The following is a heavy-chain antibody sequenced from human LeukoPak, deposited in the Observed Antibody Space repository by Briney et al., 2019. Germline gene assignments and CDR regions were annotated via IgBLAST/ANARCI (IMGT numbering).Heavy chain of an antibody. CDR3: ARRDVGATEGGFDY. J-gene: IGHJ4*02. D-gene: IGHD1-26*01. CDR2: IVPVFGTT. CDR1: GDTFSSYG. Sequence: GASVKVSCKASGDTFSSYGISWVRQAPGQGLEWMGEIVPVFGTTNYEQKFQGRVTITADESTSTVYMELRSLRSEDTAMYYCARRDVGATEGGFDYWGQGTLVTVSS. V-gene: IGHV1-69*13.